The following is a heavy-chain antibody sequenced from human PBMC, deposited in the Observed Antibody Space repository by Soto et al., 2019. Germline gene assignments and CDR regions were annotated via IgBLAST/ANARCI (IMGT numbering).Heavy chain of an antibody. J-gene: IGHJ4*02. CDR2: IYYSGST. CDR1: GGSISSGGYY. D-gene: IGHD6-13*01. CDR3: ALLTSGYGPLH. V-gene: IGHV4-31*03. Sequence: QVQLQESGPGLVKPSQTLSLTCTVSGGSISSGGYYWSWIRQHPGKGLEWIGYIYYSGSTYYNPSRKSRVTISVYTSKNHFSLKLSSVSAADTAVYYCALLTSGYGPLHWGQGTLVTVSS.